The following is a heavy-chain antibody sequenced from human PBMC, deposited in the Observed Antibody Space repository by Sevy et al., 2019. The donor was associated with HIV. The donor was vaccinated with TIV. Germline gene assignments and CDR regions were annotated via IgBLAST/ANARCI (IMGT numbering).Heavy chain of an antibody. Sequence: GGSLRLSCEASGFAFRDSAIHWVRQSPGKGLEWLALISHGGSYKYYVDSVKGRFTVSSDSSKNILYLQMDSLRAEDTAVYYCARMVSGGLRWELIKENAFDIWGQGTAVTVSS. D-gene: IGHD4-17*01. V-gene: IGHV3-30-3*01. CDR3: ARMVSGGLRWELIKENAFDI. CDR1: GFAFRDSA. CDR2: ISHGGSYK. J-gene: IGHJ3*02.